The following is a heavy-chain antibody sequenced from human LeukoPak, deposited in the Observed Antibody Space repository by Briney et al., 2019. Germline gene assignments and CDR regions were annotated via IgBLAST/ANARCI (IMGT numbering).Heavy chain of an antibody. CDR1: GFTFSSYA. CDR3: ARAYSGYDSAFDI. Sequence: GGSLRLSCAASGFTFSSYAMSWVRQAPGKGLEWVAVISYDGSNKYYADSVKGRFTISRDNSKNTLYLQMNSLRAEDTAVYYCARAYSGYDSAFDIWGQGTMVTVSS. J-gene: IGHJ3*02. CDR2: ISYDGSNK. V-gene: IGHV3-30-3*01. D-gene: IGHD5-12*01.